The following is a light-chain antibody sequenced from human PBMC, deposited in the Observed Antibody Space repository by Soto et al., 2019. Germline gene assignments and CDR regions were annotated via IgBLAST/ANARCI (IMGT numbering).Light chain of an antibody. CDR3: QRYGSSPLIT. Sequence: EIVLTQSPGTLSLSPGERATLSCRASQSVGSTYLTWYQQKPGQAPRLLIYGASGRATGIPDRFSGSGSGTDFTLTISRLEPEDFAVYFCQRYGSSPLITFGQGTRLEIK. V-gene: IGKV3-20*01. CDR2: GAS. CDR1: QSVGSTY. J-gene: IGKJ5*01.